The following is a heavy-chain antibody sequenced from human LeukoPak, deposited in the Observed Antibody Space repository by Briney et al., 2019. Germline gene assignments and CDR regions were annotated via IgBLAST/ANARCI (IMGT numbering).Heavy chain of an antibody. Sequence: PGGSLRLSCAASGFSFSSYWMHWVRQAPGKGLVWVSRINSDGSSTDYADSVKGRFTISRDNAKNTLYVEMNSLRAEDTAVYYCTMGDYVWGSYRGFDYWGQGTLVTVSS. J-gene: IGHJ4*02. V-gene: IGHV3-74*01. CDR1: GFSFSSYW. CDR3: TMGDYVWGSYRGFDY. D-gene: IGHD3-16*02. CDR2: INSDGSST.